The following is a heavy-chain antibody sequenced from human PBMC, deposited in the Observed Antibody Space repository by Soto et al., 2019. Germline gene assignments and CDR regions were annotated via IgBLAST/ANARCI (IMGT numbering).Heavy chain of an antibody. CDR1: GGTFSSYT. CDR3: ARGCPDYGDYERPWCYYCGMDV. D-gene: IGHD4-17*01. Sequence: SVKVSCKASGGTFSSYTISWVRQAPGQGLEWMGRIIPILGIANYAQKFQGRVTITADKSTSTAYMELSSLRSEDTAVYYCARGCPDYGDYERPWCYYCGMDVWGPGTTVTVSS. J-gene: IGHJ6*02. V-gene: IGHV1-69*02. CDR2: IIPILGIA.